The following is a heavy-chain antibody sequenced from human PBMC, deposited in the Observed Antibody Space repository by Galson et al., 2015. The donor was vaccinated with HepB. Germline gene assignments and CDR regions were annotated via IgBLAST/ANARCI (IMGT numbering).Heavy chain of an antibody. J-gene: IGHJ4*02. V-gene: IGHV1-69*02. CDR1: GGTFSSYT. Sequence: SVKVSCKASGGTFSSYTISWVRQAPGQGLEWMGRIIPILGIANYAQKFQGRVTITAGKSTSTAYMELSSLRSEDTAVYYCARGGLATTRPPILDYWGQGTLVTVSS. CDR3: ARGGLATTRPPILDY. D-gene: IGHD5-24*01. CDR2: IIPILGIA.